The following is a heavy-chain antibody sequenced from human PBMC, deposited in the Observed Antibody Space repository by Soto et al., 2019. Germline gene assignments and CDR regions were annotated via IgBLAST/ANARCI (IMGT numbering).Heavy chain of an antibody. V-gene: IGHV4-59*01. CDR2: IYYSGST. Sequence: PSETLSLTCTVSGGSISSYYWSWIRQPPGKGLEWIGYIYYSGSTNYNPSLKSRVTISVDTSKNQFSLKLRSVTAADTAVYYCARDRSYYYGSGEVDYYYYGMDVWGQGTTVTVSS. D-gene: IGHD3-10*01. J-gene: IGHJ6*02. CDR1: GGSISSYY. CDR3: ARDRSYYYGSGEVDYYYYGMDV.